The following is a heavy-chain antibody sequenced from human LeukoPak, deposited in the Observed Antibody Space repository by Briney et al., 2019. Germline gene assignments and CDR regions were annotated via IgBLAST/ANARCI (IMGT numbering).Heavy chain of an antibody. V-gene: IGHV4-59*08. D-gene: IGHD6-13*01. Sequence: SETLSLTCTVSGGSISGHYWTWTRQPPEKTLEWIAYIYSSGTTNYNPSLKSRVTISVDPSKDQLSLEVRSVTAADTAIYYCARLSSLGSNVAAGLTYHSMDVWGQGTTVSV. J-gene: IGHJ6*02. CDR3: ARLSSLGSNVAAGLTYHSMDV. CDR2: IYSSGTT. CDR1: GGSISGHY.